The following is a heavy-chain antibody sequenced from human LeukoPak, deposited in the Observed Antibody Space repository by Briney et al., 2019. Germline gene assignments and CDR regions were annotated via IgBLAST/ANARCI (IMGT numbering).Heavy chain of an antibody. J-gene: IGHJ4*02. V-gene: IGHV3-7*01. Sequence: GGSLRLSCAASGFIFTDYWMNWVRQAPGKGLEWVAMIKYDGIDTQYLDSVKGRFTISRDNAKNSLYLEMNSLRAEDTAVYYCASLFYDYVWGSYFDYWGQGTLVTVSS. CDR3: ASLFYDYVWGSYFDY. D-gene: IGHD3-16*01. CDR1: GFIFTDYW. CDR2: IKYDGIDT.